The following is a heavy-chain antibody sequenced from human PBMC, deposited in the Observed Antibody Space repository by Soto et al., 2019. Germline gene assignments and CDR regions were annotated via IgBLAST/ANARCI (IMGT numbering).Heavy chain of an antibody. CDR2: ISSSSSTI. D-gene: IGHD6-6*01. V-gene: IGHV3-48*01. Sequence: GGSLRLSCAASGFTFSSYSMNWVRQAPGKGLEWISYISSSSSTIKYADSLKGRFTISRDNAKNSLYLQMNSLRAEDTAVYYCAKAYSSLDYYYNYMDVWGKGTTVTVSS. CDR1: GFTFSSYS. CDR3: AKAYSSLDYYYNYMDV. J-gene: IGHJ6*03.